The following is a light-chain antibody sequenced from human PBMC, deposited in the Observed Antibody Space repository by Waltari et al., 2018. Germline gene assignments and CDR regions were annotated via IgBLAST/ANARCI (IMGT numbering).Light chain of an antibody. Sequence: EIVMTQSPATLSVSPGERATLSCRTSQSVSSNLAWYQQKPGQPPRLLIYGASTRATGIPARFSGSGSGTDFTLTISSLESEDFALYYCQQYNNWPPWTFGQGTKVEIK. V-gene: IGKV3-15*01. CDR2: GAS. CDR3: QQYNNWPPWT. J-gene: IGKJ1*01. CDR1: QSVSSN.